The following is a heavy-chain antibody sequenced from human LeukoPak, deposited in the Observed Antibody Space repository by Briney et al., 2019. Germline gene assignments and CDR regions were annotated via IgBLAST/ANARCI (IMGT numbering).Heavy chain of an antibody. J-gene: IGHJ6*02. Sequence: AASVKVSCKASGGTFSSYAISWVRHAPGQGHEWMGRIIPILGIANYAQKFQGRVTITADKSTSTAYMELSSLRSEDTAVYYCAGYYDSSGYYYYCMDVSGQGTTVTVSS. V-gene: IGHV1-69*04. CDR3: AGYYDSSGYYYYCMDV. CDR1: GGTFSSYA. D-gene: IGHD3-22*01. CDR2: IIPILGIA.